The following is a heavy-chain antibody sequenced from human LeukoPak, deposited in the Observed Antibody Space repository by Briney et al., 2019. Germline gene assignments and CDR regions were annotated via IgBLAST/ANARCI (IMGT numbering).Heavy chain of an antibody. CDR2: ISSSGSTI. V-gene: IGHV3-48*03. CDR3: ARALKDLRRRIGGTTTFEYYYYMDV. CDR1: GFTFSSYE. D-gene: IGHD1-26*01. Sequence: PGGSLRLSCAASGFTFSSYEMNWVRQAPGKGLEWVSYISSSGSTIYYADSVKRRFTISRDNAKNSLYLQMNSLRAEDTAVYYCARALKDLRRRIGGTTTFEYYYYMDVWGKGTTVIISS. J-gene: IGHJ6*03.